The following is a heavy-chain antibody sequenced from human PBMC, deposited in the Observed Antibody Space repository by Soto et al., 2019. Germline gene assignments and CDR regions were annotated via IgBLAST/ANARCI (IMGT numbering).Heavy chain of an antibody. J-gene: IGHJ4*02. V-gene: IGHV3-33*01. CDR3: AGWGRSRSSGYYIEH. CDR1: GYVFNHYG. D-gene: IGHD3-16*01. Sequence: QVQLVESGGGVVQPGRSLRLSCAASGYVFNHYGLHWVRQAPGKGLEWLTLTSYDGSNKQYADSVKGRFTISRDDSKNTVYLQMNSLRVDDTAVYYCAGWGRSRSSGYYIEHWGQGTLVTVSS. CDR2: TSYDGSNK.